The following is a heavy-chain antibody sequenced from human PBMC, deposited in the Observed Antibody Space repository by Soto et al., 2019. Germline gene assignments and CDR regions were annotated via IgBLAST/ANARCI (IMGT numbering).Heavy chain of an antibody. CDR1: GFAFSSYG. J-gene: IGHJ3*02. CDR2: IWSDGSNK. Sequence: QVQLVESGGGVVQPGRSLRLSCVASGFAFSSYGMHWVRQAPGKGLEWVAGIWSDGSNKFYADSVKGRFTISRDNFRTTLYLQMNSLRVEDTAIYYCAGDRGASAFDIWGQGTMVTVSS. CDR3: AGDRGASAFDI. V-gene: IGHV3-33*01. D-gene: IGHD3-10*01.